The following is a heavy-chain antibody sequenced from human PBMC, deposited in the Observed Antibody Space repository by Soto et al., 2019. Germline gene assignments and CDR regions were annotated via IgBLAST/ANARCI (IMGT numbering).Heavy chain of an antibody. Sequence: ASVKVSCKASGYTFTSYSMHWVRQAPGQGLEWMGVINPSGGSTSYAQTIQGRVTMTRDTSTSTVYMELSSLRSEDTAVYYCASGADYGGNSDAFDIWGQGTMVTVSS. J-gene: IGHJ3*02. D-gene: IGHD4-17*01. CDR1: GYTFTSYS. CDR3: ASGADYGGNSDAFDI. CDR2: INPSGGST. V-gene: IGHV1-46*01.